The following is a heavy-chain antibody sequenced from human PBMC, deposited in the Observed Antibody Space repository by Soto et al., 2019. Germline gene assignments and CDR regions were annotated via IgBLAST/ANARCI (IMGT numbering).Heavy chain of an antibody. J-gene: IGHJ5*02. V-gene: IGHV4-39*01. CDR3: AGQTFTIAAASYGRSNWFDP. Sequence: SETLSLTCTAPGGSITSSSHFWDWVRQPPGKGLEWIGTIYFTGNTYYTPSLKSRLTMSIDTSKNEFSLRLNSVTAADTAVYYCAGQTFTIAAASYGRSNWFDPWGPGTLVTVSS. CDR2: IYFTGNT. CDR1: GGSITSSSHF. D-gene: IGHD6-25*01.